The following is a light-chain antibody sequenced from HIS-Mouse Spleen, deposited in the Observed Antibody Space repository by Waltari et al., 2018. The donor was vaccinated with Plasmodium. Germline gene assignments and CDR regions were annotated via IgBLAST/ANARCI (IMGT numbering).Light chain of an antibody. CDR3: YSTDSSGNHRV. Sequence: SYELTQPPSVSVSPGQPARNTCSGAALPKTSSYWYQQKSGQAPVLVIYEDSKRPSGIPERFSGSSSGTMATLTISGAQVEDEADYYCYSTDSSGNHRVFGGGTKLTVL. V-gene: IGLV3-10*01. J-gene: IGLJ3*02. CDR1: ALPKTS. CDR2: EDS.